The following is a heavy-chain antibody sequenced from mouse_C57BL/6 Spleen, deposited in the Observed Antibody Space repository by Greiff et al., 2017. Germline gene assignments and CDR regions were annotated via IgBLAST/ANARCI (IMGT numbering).Heavy chain of an antibody. CDR3: TRKDYDFFAC. CDR1: GYTFTSYW. D-gene: IGHD2-4*01. J-gene: IGHJ3*01. Sequence: QVQLQQPGAELVMPGASVKLSCKASGYTFTSYWMPWVKQRPGQGLEWIGEIDPSDSYTNYNQKFKGKSTVTVDKSSSTAYMQLSSLTSEDSAVYCGTRKDYDFFACWGQGTLVTVSA. CDR2: IDPSDSYT. V-gene: IGHV1-69*01.